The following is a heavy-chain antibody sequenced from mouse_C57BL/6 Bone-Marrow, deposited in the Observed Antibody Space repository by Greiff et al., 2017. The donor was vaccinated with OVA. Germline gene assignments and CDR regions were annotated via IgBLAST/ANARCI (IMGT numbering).Heavy chain of an antibody. Sequence: VQLQQSGPELVKPGASVKISCKASGYSFTGYYMNWVKQSPEKSLEWIGEINPSTGGTTYNQKFKAKATLTVDKSSSTAYMQLKSLTSEDSAVYYCARKTTVVVGDYWGQGTTLTVSS. J-gene: IGHJ2*01. CDR2: INPSTGGT. CDR3: ARKTTVVVGDY. CDR1: GYSFTGYY. D-gene: IGHD1-1*01. V-gene: IGHV1-42*01.